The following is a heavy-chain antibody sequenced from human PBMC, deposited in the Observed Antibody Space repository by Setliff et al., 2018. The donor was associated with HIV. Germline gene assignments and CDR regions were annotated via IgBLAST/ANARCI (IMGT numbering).Heavy chain of an antibody. CDR1: GGSFSEYY. D-gene: IGHD5-12*01. CDR2: INHSGST. CDR3: ARGATLLPGYSDRWEYFYMDV. J-gene: IGHJ6*03. Sequence: SETLSLTCAVYGGSFSEYYWSWIRQSPGKGLEWIGEINHSGSTHYNPPLKSRATISVDTSKNQFSLSLNSVTAADTAVYYCARGATLLPGYSDRWEYFYMDVWGKGTTVTVSS. V-gene: IGHV4-34*01.